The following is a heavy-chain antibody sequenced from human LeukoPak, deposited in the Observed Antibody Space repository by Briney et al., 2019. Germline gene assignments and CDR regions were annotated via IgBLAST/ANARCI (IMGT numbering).Heavy chain of an antibody. D-gene: IGHD3-10*01. J-gene: IGHJ4*02. CDR1: GFTFSSYA. CDR2: ISSSSSAI. CDR3: ARDPGDY. V-gene: IGHV3-48*02. Sequence: GGSLRLSCAASGFTFSSYAMTWLRQAPGKGLEWVSYISSSSSAIFYADSVKGRFTISRDNAKNSLYLQMNNLRDEDTAVYFCARDPGDYWGQGTLVTVSS.